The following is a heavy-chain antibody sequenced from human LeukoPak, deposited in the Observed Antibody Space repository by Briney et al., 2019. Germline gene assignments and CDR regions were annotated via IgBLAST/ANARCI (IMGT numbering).Heavy chain of an antibody. Sequence: ASVKVSCKASGGTFSSYAISWVRQAPGQGLEWMGGIIPIFGTANYAQKFQGRVTITADESTSTAYMELSSLRSEDTAVYYCARGRSHHDAFDIWGQGTMVTVSS. CDR3: ARGRSHHDAFDI. CDR2: IIPIFGTA. CDR1: GGTFSSYA. V-gene: IGHV1-69*13. J-gene: IGHJ3*02.